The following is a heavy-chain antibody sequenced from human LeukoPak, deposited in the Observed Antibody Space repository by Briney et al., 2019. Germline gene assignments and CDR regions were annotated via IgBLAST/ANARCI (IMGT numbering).Heavy chain of an antibody. J-gene: IGHJ6*03. CDR3: ARGNDIVVVPAAQFYYYYMDV. D-gene: IGHD2-2*01. Sequence: GASVKVSCKASGYTFTSYYMHWVRQAPGQGLEWMGIINPSGGSTSYAQKFQGRVTMTRNASISTAYMELSSLRSEDTAVYYCARGNDIVVVPAAQFYYYYMDVWGKGTTVTVSS. CDR2: INPSGGST. CDR1: GYTFTSYY. V-gene: IGHV1-46*01.